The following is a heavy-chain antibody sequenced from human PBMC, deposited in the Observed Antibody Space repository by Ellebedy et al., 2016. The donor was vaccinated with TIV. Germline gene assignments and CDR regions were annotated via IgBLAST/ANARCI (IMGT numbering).Heavy chain of an antibody. V-gene: IGHV4-59*01. CDR2: VYNSGFT. D-gene: IGHD1-7*01. CDR1: GGSISTYY. Sequence: MPSETLSLTCTVSGGSISTYYWSWIRQPPGKGLEWIGYVYNSGFTNYNPTLKRRVTISVDTSKNQFSLNLTSVTAADPPGYYCARDRDWNYRGQLDPWGQGTLVTVSS. CDR3: ARDRDWNYRGQLDP. J-gene: IGHJ5*02.